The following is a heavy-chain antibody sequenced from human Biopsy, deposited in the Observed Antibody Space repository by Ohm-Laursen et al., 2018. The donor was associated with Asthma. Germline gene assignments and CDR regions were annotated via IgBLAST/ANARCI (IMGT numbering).Heavy chain of an antibody. CDR2: INPIYGTT. D-gene: IGHD2-2*01. V-gene: IGHV1-69*13. Sequence: SVKVSCKAHGDIFSTYVINWVRQAPGQGLEWMGGINPIYGTTTSPQKFQDRVTITADDSTSTVYMELTSLRSEDTAVYYCARKAGSCISRTCYSLDFWGQGTLVTVSS. CDR3: ARKAGSCISRTCYSLDF. CDR1: GDIFSTYV. J-gene: IGHJ4*02.